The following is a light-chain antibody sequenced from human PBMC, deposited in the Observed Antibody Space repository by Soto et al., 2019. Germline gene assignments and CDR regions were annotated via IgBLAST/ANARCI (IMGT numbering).Light chain of an antibody. J-gene: IGLJ1*01. V-gene: IGLV2-8*01. CDR1: SSDVGAYNY. CDR2: EAS. Sequence: QSALTQPPSASGSPGQSVTISCTGTSSDVGAYNYLSWYQQHPGKAPKLMIYEASNRPSGVPDRFSGSKSGNTASLTVSGLQAEDEADYYCSSYAGSNNYVFGTGTKLTVL. CDR3: SSYAGSNNYV.